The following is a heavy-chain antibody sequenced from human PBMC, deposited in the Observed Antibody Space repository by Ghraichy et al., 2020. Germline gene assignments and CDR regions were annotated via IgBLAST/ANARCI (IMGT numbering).Heavy chain of an antibody. CDR2: ISSSSSTI. J-gene: IGHJ3*02. CDR1: GFTFSSYS. V-gene: IGHV3-48*02. D-gene: IGHD1-26*01. Sequence: GESLNISCAASGFTFSSYSMNWVRQAPGKGLEWVSYISSSSSTIYYADSVKGRFTISRDNAKNSLYLQMNSLRDEDTAVYYCARDRDSGSYQDAFDIWGQGTMVTVSS. CDR3: ARDRDSGSYQDAFDI.